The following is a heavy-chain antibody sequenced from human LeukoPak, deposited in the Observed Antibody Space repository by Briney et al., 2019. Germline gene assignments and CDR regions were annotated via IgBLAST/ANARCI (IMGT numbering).Heavy chain of an antibody. CDR1: GGTFSSYA. J-gene: IGHJ6*03. CDR3: AATTIAARPKVGHPPDYYYYYYYMDV. Sequence: SVKVSCKASGGTFSSYAISWVRQAPGQGLEWMGGIIPIFGTANYAQKFQGRVTITADESTSTAYMELSSLRSEDTAVYYCAATTIAARPKVGHPPDYYYYYYYMDVWGKGTTVTVSS. CDR2: IIPIFGTA. D-gene: IGHD6-6*01. V-gene: IGHV1-69*13.